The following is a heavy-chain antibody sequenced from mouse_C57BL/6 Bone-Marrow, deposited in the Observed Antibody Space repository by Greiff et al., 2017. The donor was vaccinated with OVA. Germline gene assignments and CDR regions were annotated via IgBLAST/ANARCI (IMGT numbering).Heavy chain of an antibody. V-gene: IGHV2-2*01. CDR2: IWSGGST. CDR3: ARKRVAMDY. J-gene: IGHJ4*01. CDR1: GFSLTSYG. Sequence: QVHVKQSGPGLVQPSQSLSITCTVSGFSLTSYGVHWVRQSPGKGLEWLGVIWSGGSTDSNAAFISRLSISKDNSKSQVFFKMNSLQADDTAIYYCARKRVAMDYWGQGTSVTVSS.